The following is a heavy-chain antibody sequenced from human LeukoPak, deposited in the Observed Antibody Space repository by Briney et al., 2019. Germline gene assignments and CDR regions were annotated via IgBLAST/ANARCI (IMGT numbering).Heavy chain of an antibody. CDR2: IYYSGNT. Sequence: SQTLSLTCTVSGGSVSSGGYYWSWIRQHPGKGLEWIGYIYYSGNTYYNPSLKSRVTISVDTSKNQFSLKLSSVTAADTAVYYCARVIAAPGTDYWGQGTLVTVSS. J-gene: IGHJ4*02. CDR1: GGSVSSGGYY. V-gene: IGHV4-31*03. CDR3: ARVIAAPGTDY. D-gene: IGHD6-13*01.